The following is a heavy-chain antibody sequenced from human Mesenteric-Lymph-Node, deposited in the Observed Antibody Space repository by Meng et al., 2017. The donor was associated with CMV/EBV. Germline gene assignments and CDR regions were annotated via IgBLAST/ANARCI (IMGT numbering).Heavy chain of an antibody. CDR1: GYSFTSYG. Sequence: ASVKVSCKASGYSFTSYGISWVRQAPGQGLEWMGIINPSGGSTSYAQKFQGRVTMTRDTSTSTVYMELSSLRSEDTAVYYCARDGIAARRSSGMDVWGQGTTVTVSS. J-gene: IGHJ6*02. CDR2: INPSGGST. V-gene: IGHV1-46*01. CDR3: ARDGIAARRSSGMDV. D-gene: IGHD6-6*01.